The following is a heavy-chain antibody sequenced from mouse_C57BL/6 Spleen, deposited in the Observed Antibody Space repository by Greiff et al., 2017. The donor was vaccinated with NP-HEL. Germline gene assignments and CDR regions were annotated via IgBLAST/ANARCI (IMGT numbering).Heavy chain of an antibody. Sequence: VQLQQSGAELMKPGASVKLSCKATGYTFTGYWIEWVKQRPGHGLEWIGEILPGSGSTNYNEKFKGKATFTADTSSNTAYMQHSSLTTEDSAIYYCAIEDGYDGTGFDYWGQGTTLTVAS. CDR2: ILPGSGST. V-gene: IGHV1-9*01. D-gene: IGHD2-2*01. J-gene: IGHJ2*01. CDR3: AIEDGYDGTGFDY. CDR1: GYTFTGYW.